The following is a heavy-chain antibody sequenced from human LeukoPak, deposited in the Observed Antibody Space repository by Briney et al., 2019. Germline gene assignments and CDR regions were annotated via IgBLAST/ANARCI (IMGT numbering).Heavy chain of an antibody. J-gene: IGHJ5*02. CDR3: ARSPGAVNWFDP. V-gene: IGHV1-8*03. Sequence: ASVRVSCTASGYTFPSYDINWVRQATGQGLEWMGWMYPNSGDTGYAQKFQGRVTITRNTSISTAYMELSSLRSEDTAVYYCARSPGAVNWFDPWGQGTLVTVSS. D-gene: IGHD3-10*01. CDR2: MYPNSGDT. CDR1: GYTFPSYD.